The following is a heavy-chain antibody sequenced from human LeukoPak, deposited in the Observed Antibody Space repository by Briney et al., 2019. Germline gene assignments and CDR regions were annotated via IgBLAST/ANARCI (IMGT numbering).Heavy chain of an antibody. V-gene: IGHV3-74*01. CDR3: ARDLGQYYDTSDNWFDP. J-gene: IGHJ5*02. Sequence: GGSLRLSCAASGFTFSNSGMSWVRQALGKGLVWASRINSDGINTSYADSVKGRFTISRDNAKNTLNLQMNSLRAEDTAVYYCARDLGQYYDTSDNWFDPWGQGTLVTVSS. D-gene: IGHD3-22*01. CDR2: INSDGINT. CDR1: GFTFSNSG.